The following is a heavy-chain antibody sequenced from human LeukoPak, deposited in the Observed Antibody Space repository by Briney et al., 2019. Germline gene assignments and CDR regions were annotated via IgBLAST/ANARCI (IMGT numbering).Heavy chain of an antibody. V-gene: IGHV4-59*01. D-gene: IGHD3-10*01. CDR3: VRDRELNY. Sequence: PSETLSLTCTVSGSSISSYSWSWIRQPPGKGLEWIGYIYYSGSTNYNPSLKSRVTISVDMSKNQFSLKLSSVTAADTAVYYCVRDRELNYWGQGTLVTVSS. CDR1: GSSISSYS. CDR2: IYYSGST. J-gene: IGHJ4*02.